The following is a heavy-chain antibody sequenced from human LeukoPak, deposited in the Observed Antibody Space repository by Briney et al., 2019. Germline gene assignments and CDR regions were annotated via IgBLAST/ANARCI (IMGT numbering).Heavy chain of an antibody. CDR1: GGSISSSSYY. CDR3: ARHLVVPAATYYYYYGMDV. V-gene: IGHV4-39*01. Sequence: SETLSLTCTVSGGSISSSSYYWGWIRQPPGKGLEWIGSIYYSGSTYYNPSLKSRVTISVDTSKNQFSLKLSSVTAADTAVYYCARHLVVPAATYYYYYGMDVWGQGTTVTVSS. D-gene: IGHD2-2*01. J-gene: IGHJ6*02. CDR2: IYYSGST.